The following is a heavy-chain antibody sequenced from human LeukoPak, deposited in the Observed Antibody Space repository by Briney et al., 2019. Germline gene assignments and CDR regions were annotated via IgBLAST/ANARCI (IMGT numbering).Heavy chain of an antibody. CDR1: GCSSSSGYY. CDR2: IYHSGST. V-gene: IGHV4-38-2*02. CDR3: AREGIAAAGTSAFDY. J-gene: IGHJ4*02. Sequence: SETLSLTCTVSGCSSSSGYYWGWIWQPPGKGLEWIGSIYHSGSTYYNPSLKSRVTISVDTSKNQFSLKLSSVTAADTAVYYCAREGIAAAGTSAFDYWGQGTLVTVSS. D-gene: IGHD6-13*01.